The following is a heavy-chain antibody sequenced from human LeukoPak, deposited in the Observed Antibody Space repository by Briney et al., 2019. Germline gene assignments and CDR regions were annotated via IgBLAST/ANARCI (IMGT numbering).Heavy chain of an antibody. CDR2: INHSGST. CDR1: GGSFGGYY. Sequence: SETLSLTCAVYGGSFGGYYWSWIRQPPGKGLEWIGEINHSGSTNYNPSLKSRVTISVDTSKNQFSLKLSSVTAADTAVYYCARGALTGYSPPDYWGQGTLVTVSS. CDR3: ARGALTGYSPPDY. J-gene: IGHJ4*02. V-gene: IGHV4-34*01. D-gene: IGHD3-9*01.